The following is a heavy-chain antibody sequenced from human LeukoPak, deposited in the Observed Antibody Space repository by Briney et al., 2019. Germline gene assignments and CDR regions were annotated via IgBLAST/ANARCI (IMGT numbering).Heavy chain of an antibody. CDR1: GFTFSSYA. V-gene: IGHV3-23*01. CDR2: ISGSGGST. CDR3: AKADSSGYIFDY. J-gene: IGHJ4*02. Sequence: GGSLRLSCAASGFTFSSYAMSWVRQAPGKGLEWVSAISGSGGSTYYADSVKGRFTISRDNSKNTLYLQMSSLRAEDTAVYYCAKADSSGYIFDYWGQGTLVTVSS. D-gene: IGHD3-22*01.